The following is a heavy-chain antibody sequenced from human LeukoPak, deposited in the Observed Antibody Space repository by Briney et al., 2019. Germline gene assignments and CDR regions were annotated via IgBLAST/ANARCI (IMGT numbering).Heavy chain of an antibody. Sequence: GGSLRLSCAASGFTFSDYYMNWIRQAPGKGLEWVSYISSSGSTIYYADSVKGRFTISRDNAKNSLYLQMNSLRAEDTAVYYCARVGYSYGYYYYYMDVWGKGTTVTVSS. CDR3: ARVGYSYGYYYYYMDV. J-gene: IGHJ6*03. V-gene: IGHV3-11*04. CDR1: GFTFSDYY. CDR2: ISSSGSTI. D-gene: IGHD5-18*01.